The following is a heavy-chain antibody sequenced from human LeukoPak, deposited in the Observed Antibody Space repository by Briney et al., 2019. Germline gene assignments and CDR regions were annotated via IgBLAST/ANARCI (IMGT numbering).Heavy chain of an antibody. CDR3: ARATSYYDSSGLHMDV. Sequence: SSETLSLTCAVSGGSISSSNWWSWVRQPPGQGLEWIGEIYHSGSTNYNPSLKSRVTISVDKSKNQFSLKLSSVTAADTAVYYCARATSYYDSSGLHMDVWGKGTTVTVSS. CDR1: GGSISSSNW. D-gene: IGHD3-22*01. J-gene: IGHJ6*03. V-gene: IGHV4-4*02. CDR2: IYHSGST.